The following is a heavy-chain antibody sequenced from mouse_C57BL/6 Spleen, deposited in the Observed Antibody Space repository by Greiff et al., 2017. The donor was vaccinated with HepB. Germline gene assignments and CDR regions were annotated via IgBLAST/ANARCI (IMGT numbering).Heavy chain of an antibody. CDR3: ASDWDVWDLDD. J-gene: IGHJ2*02. D-gene: IGHD4-1*01. V-gene: IGHV1-53*01. Sequence: QVQLQQPGSELVMPGASVKLSCKASGYTFTSYCMHWVKQRPGQGLEWIGNIDPCNGGTNYNEKFKSKATLTVDKSSSTAYMQLSSQTSEDSAVYKCASDWDVWDLDDGGQGTSVTVSS. CDR2: IDPCNGGT. CDR1: GYTFTSYC.